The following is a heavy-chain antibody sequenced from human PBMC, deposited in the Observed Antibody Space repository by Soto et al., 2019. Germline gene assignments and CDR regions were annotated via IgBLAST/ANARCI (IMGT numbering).Heavy chain of an antibody. CDR3: ARRKQRLVKSRYAFDI. J-gene: IGHJ3*02. CDR1: GGSISSYY. Sequence: PSETLSLTCTVSGGSISSYYWSWIRQPPGKGLEWIGYIYYSGSTNYNPSLKSRVTISVDTSKNQFSLKLSSVTAADTAVYYCARRKQRLVKSRYAFDIWGRGNMVTVSS. CDR2: IYYSGST. V-gene: IGHV4-59*12. D-gene: IGHD6-13*01.